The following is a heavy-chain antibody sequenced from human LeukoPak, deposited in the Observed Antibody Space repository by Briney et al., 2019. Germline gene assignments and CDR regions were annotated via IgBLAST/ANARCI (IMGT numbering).Heavy chain of an antibody. J-gene: IGHJ6*03. D-gene: IGHD6-6*01. CDR1: GFTFNNYG. CDR3: ARVGMDIAPRPGRESYYYYYMDV. CDR2: IRYDGSKE. Sequence: PGGSLRLSCAASGFTFNNYGMHWVRQAPGKGLEWVAFIRYDGSKEYYADSVKGRFTISRDNSKNTLNLQMNSLRAEDTAVYYCARVGMDIAPRPGRESYYYYYMDVWGKGTTVTVSS. V-gene: IGHV3-30*02.